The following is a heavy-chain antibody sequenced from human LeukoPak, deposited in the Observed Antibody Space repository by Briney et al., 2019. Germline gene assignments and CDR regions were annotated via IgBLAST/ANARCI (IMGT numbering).Heavy chain of an antibody. CDR1: GFTFSSYG. J-gene: IGHJ4*02. V-gene: IGHV3-23*01. CDR2: ISGSGGST. Sequence: PGGSLRLSCAASGFTFSSYGMSWVRQAPGKGLEWVSAISGSGGSTYYADSVKGRFTISRDNSKNTLYLQMNSLRAEDTAVYYCAKDSFYDSSGYYVYWGQGTLVTVSS. CDR3: AKDSFYDSSGYYVY. D-gene: IGHD3-22*01.